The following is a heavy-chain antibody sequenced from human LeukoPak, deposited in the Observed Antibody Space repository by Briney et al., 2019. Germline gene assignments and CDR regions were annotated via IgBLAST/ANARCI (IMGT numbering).Heavy chain of an antibody. Sequence: GGSLRLSCAPSGFSFCSNAMSWVPPAPGKGLERVASIILGGGSSTYYAASVKGRFTISGANAKKSLYLQLNSLRAQDTAVYFCARERGYIYGSSFDIWGQGTMVTVSS. CDR2: IILGGGSST. V-gene: IGHV3-23*01. CDR1: GFSFCSNA. CDR3: ARERGYIYGSSFDI. J-gene: IGHJ3*02. D-gene: IGHD5-18*01.